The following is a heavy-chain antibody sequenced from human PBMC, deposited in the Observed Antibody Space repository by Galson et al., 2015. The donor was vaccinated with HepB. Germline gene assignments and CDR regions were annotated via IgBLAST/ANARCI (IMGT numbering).Heavy chain of an antibody. J-gene: IGHJ4*02. Sequence: LRLSCAASGFTFSSYVMNWVRQAPGKGLEYVSAISSNGGSTYYADSVKGRFTISRDNSKNTLYLQMSSLRSEDTAVYYCARESLWSDSSGYYYGGFDYWGQGTLVTVSS. D-gene: IGHD3-22*01. CDR3: ARESLWSDSSGYYYGGFDY. CDR2: ISSNGGST. V-gene: IGHV3-64*04. CDR1: GFTFSSYV.